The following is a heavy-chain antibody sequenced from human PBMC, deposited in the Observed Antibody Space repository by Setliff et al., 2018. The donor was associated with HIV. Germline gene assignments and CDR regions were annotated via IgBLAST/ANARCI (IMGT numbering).Heavy chain of an antibody. D-gene: IGHD3-22*01. J-gene: IGHJ4*02. V-gene: IGHV4-39*07. CDR2: IYYSGST. CDR3: AREATYYYDGSGYYYFDY. Sequence: PSETLSLTCTVSGGSISSSSYYWGWIRQPPGKGLEWIGSIYYSGSTYYNPSLKSRVTISVDTSKNQFSLKLSSVTAADTAVYYCAREATYYYDGSGYYYFDYWGRGTLVTVSS. CDR1: GGSISSSSYY.